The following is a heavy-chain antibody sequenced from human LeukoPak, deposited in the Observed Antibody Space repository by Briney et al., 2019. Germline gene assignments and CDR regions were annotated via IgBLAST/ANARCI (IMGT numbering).Heavy chain of an antibody. CDR3: ARELGHYYDILTGYWATVLYYYYGMDV. D-gene: IGHD3-9*01. CDR1: GFTFSSYA. J-gene: IGHJ6*02. V-gene: IGHV3-30-3*01. Sequence: GGSLRLSCAASGFTFSSYAMHWVRQATGKGLEWVAVISYDGSNKYYADSVKGRFTISRDNSKNTLYLQMNSLRAEDTAVYYCARELGHYYDILTGYWATVLYYYYGMDVWGQGTTVTVSS. CDR2: ISYDGSNK.